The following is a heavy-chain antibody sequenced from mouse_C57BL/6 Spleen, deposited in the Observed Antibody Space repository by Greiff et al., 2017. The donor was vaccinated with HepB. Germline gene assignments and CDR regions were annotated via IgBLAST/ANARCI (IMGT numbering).Heavy chain of an antibody. D-gene: IGHD1-1*01. Sequence: QVQLQQSGPELVKPGASVKISCKASGYAFSSSWMNWVKQRPGKGLEWIGRIYPGDGDTNYNGKFKGKATLTADKSSSTAYMQLSSLTSEDSAVYFCARAIYYYGSSYADAMDYWGQGTSVTVSS. CDR1: GYAFSSSW. J-gene: IGHJ4*01. CDR2: IYPGDGDT. CDR3: ARAIYYYGSSYADAMDY. V-gene: IGHV1-82*01.